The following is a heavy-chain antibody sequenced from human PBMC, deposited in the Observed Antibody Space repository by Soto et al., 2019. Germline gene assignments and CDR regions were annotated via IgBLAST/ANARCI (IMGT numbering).Heavy chain of an antibody. CDR3: ARALAALYDSSGQSYYYYGMDV. V-gene: IGHV4-31*03. Sequence: SETLSLTCTVSGGSISSGGYYWSWIRQHPGKGLEWIGYIYYSGSTYYNPSLKSRVTISVDTSKNQFSLKLSSVTATDTAVYYCARALAALYDSSGQSYYYYGMDVWGQGTTVTVSS. CDR2: IYYSGST. D-gene: IGHD3-22*01. J-gene: IGHJ6*02. CDR1: GGSISSGGYY.